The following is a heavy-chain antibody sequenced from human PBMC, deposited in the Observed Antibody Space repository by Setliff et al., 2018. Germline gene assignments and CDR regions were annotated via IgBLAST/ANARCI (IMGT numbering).Heavy chain of an antibody. D-gene: IGHD3-10*01. J-gene: IGHJ5*02. CDR1: GFTFSDYS. CDR3: AKHSYYYGSGEIGWFDP. Sequence: GGSLRLSCAASGFTFSDYSMNWVRQAPGRGLEWVAVNTRSDKLYADSVRGRFTISTDNSKNTLYLQMNSLRAEDTAVYYCAKHSYYYGSGEIGWFDPWGQGTLVTVSS. CDR2: NTRSDK. V-gene: IGHV3-23*01.